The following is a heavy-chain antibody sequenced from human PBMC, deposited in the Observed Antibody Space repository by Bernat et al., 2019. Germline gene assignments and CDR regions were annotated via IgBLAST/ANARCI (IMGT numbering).Heavy chain of an antibody. CDR2: LYSGAST. J-gene: IGHJ3*02. CDR1: GFTVSSNY. CDR3: ARDQGDYNSFTGYLFRGAFDI. Sequence: EVQLVESGGGLIQPGGSLRLSCAASGFTVSSNYMSWVRQAPGKGLEWVSVLYSGASTYYADSVKGHFTIYRNNFENKLVRQKNSLRAKDTAVYYGARDQGDYNSFTGYLFRGAFDIWGQGTMVTVAS. V-gene: IGHV3-53*01. D-gene: IGHD3-9*01.